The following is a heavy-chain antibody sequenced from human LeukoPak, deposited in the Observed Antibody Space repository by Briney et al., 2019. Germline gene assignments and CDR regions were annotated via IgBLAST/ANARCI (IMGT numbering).Heavy chain of an antibody. CDR3: AKDRLWFGELLLYYFDY. Sequence: GGSLRLSCAASGFTFSSYAMSWVRQAPGKGLEWVSAISSSGGSTYYADSGKGRFTISRANSKNTLYLQMNSLRAEDTAVYYCAKDRLWFGELLLYYFDYWGQGTLVTVSS. CDR1: GFTFSSYA. V-gene: IGHV3-23*01. CDR2: ISSSGGST. D-gene: IGHD3-10*01. J-gene: IGHJ4*02.